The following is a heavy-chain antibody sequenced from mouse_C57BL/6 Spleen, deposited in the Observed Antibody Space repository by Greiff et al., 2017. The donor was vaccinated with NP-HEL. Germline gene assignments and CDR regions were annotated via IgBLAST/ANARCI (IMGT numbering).Heavy chain of an antibody. Sequence: QVQLKQSGPELVKPGASVKISCKASGYAFSSSWMNWVKQRPGKGLEWIGRIYPGDGDTNYNGKFKGKATLTADKSSSTAYMQLSSLTSEDSAVYFCARWGGSSPFDCWGQGTTLTVSS. CDR2: IYPGDGDT. D-gene: IGHD1-1*01. V-gene: IGHV1-82*01. J-gene: IGHJ2*01. CDR1: GYAFSSSW. CDR3: ARWGGSSPFDC.